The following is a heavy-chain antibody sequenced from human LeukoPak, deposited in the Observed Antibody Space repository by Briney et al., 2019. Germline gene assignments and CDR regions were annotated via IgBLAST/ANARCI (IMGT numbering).Heavy chain of an antibody. J-gene: IGHJ4*02. D-gene: IGHD3-22*01. CDR3: ASYYDSSGYYEQPFDY. CDR1: GGTFSSYA. Sequence: ASVKVSCKASGGTFSSYAISWVRQAPGQGPEWMGGIIPIFGTANYAQKFQGRVTITADKSTSTAYMELSSLRSEDTAVYYCASYYDSSGYYEQPFDYWGQGTLVTVSS. CDR2: IIPIFGTA. V-gene: IGHV1-69*06.